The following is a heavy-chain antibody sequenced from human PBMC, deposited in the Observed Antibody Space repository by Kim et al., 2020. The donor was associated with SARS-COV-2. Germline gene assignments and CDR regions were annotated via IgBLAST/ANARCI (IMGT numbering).Heavy chain of an antibody. Sequence: GGSMRLSCSASGFTFSSYAMHWVRQAPGKGLEYVSAMSSNGGSTYYADSVKGRFTISRDNSKNTLYLQMSSLRAEDTAVYYCVKGGEVIVATDYFDYWGQGTLVTVSS. CDR2: MSSNGGST. CDR3: VKGGEVIVATDYFDY. V-gene: IGHV3-64D*09. J-gene: IGHJ4*02. CDR1: GFTFSSYA. D-gene: IGHD5-12*01.